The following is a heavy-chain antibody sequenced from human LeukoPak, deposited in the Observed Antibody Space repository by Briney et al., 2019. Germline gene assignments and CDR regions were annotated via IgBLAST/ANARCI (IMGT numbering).Heavy chain of an antibody. D-gene: IGHD2-2*01. V-gene: IGHV3-74*01. J-gene: IGHJ4*02. CDR3: ARGRYCSSTSCYWIDY. CDR1: GFTFSSYW. Sequence: GGSLRLSCAASGFTFSSYWMNWVRQAPGKGLVWVSRINSDGSSTTYAASVKGRFTISRDNAKNTLYLQLNSLRAEDTAVYYCARGRYCSSTSCYWIDYWGQGTLVTVSS. CDR2: INSDGSST.